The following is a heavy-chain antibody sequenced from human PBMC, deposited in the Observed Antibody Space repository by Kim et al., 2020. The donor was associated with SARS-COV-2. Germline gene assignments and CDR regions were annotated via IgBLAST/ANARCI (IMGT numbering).Heavy chain of an antibody. CDR3: VRGGRSAFDI. J-gene: IGHJ3*02. Sequence: GDTYYAGSVMGRFTISRENAKNSLYLQMNSLTAGDAAVYYCVRGGRSAFDIWGQGTVVTVSS. CDR2: GDT. V-gene: IGHV3-13*01.